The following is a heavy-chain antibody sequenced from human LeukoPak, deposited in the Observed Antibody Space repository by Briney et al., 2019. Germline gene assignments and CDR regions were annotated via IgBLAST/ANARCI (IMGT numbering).Heavy chain of an antibody. D-gene: IGHD2-2*01. J-gene: IGHJ4*02. CDR2: ISWNSGSI. Sequence: GGSLRLSCAASGFTFDDYAMHWVRQAPGKGLEWVSGISWNSGSIGYADSVKGRFTISRDNAKNSLYLQMNSLRAEDTALYYCAKGYCSSTSCYPDYWGQGTLVTVSS. CDR3: AKGYCSSTSCYPDY. CDR1: GFTFDDYA. V-gene: IGHV3-9*01.